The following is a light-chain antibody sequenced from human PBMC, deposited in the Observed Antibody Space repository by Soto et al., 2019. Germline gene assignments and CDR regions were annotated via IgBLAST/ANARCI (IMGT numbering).Light chain of an antibody. CDR2: DVS. CDR1: SSDVGGYNY. V-gene: IGLV2-14*03. Sequence: QSVLTQPASVSGSPGQSITISCTGTSSDVGGYNYVSWYQHHPGKAPKLMIYDVSNRPSGVSNRFSGSKSCNTASLIISGLQAEDEADYYCSSYTSSSTLSTYVFGTGTRSPS. CDR3: SSYTSSSTLSTYV. J-gene: IGLJ1*01.